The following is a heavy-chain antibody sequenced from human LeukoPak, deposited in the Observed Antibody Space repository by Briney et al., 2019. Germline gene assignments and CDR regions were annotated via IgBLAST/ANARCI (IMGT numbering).Heavy chain of an antibody. CDR2: IVVGSGNT. CDR3: AADLNYYASSGSGDY. V-gene: IGHV1-58*02. D-gene: IGHD3-22*01. J-gene: IGHJ4*02. CDR1: GFTFTSSA. Sequence: SVKVSCKASGFTFTSSAMQWVRQARGQRLEWIGWIVVGSGNTNYAQKFQERVTITRDMSTSTAYMELTSLRSEDTAVYYCAADLNYYASSGSGDYWGQGTLVTVSS.